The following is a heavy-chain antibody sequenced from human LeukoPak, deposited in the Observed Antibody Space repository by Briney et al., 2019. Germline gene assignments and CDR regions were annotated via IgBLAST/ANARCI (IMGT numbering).Heavy chain of an antibody. CDR3: ARVNSALTYYYGMDV. Sequence: GASVTVSCKASGYTFTSYGISWVRQAPGQGLEWMGWISAYNGNTNYAQKLQGRVTMTTDTSTSTAYMELRSLRSDDTAVYYCARVNSALTYYYGMDVWGKGTTVTVSS. J-gene: IGHJ6*04. CDR2: ISAYNGNT. V-gene: IGHV1-18*04. D-gene: IGHD3-9*01. CDR1: GYTFTSYG.